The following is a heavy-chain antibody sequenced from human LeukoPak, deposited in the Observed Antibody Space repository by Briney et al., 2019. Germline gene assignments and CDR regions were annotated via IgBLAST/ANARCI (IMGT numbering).Heavy chain of an antibody. J-gene: IGHJ6*02. CDR2: FDPEDGET. Sequence: GASVKVSCKVSGYTLTELSMHWVRQDPGKGLGWMGGFDPEDGETIYAQKFQGRVTMTEDTSTDTAYMELSSLRSEDTAVYYCATPNLPYYGMDVWGQGTTVTVSS. V-gene: IGHV1-24*01. D-gene: IGHD1-14*01. CDR1: GYTLTELS. CDR3: ATPNLPYYGMDV.